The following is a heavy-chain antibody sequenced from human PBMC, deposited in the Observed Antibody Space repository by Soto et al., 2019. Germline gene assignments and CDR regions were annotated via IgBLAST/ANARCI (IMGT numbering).Heavy chain of an antibody. D-gene: IGHD6-6*01. CDR2: INPNSGDT. CDR3: AREGIAGRPLDF. J-gene: IGHJ4*02. CDR1: GYTFTGYY. Sequence: GASVKVSCKASGYTFTGYYMHWVRQAPGQGLEWMGWINPNSGDTTYAQKFQGRVTMTRDTSISTAYMELSSLSSDDTAVYYCAREGIAGRPLDFWGQGTLVTVSS. V-gene: IGHV1-2*02.